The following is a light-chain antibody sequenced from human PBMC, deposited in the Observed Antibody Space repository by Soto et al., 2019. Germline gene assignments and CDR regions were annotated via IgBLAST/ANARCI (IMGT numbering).Light chain of an antibody. CDR2: DVN. CDR1: SSDVGAYTY. J-gene: IGLJ1*01. V-gene: IGLV2-14*03. Sequence: QSVLTQPASVSGSPGQSITISCTGTSSDVGAYTYVSWYQHRPGKAPKLMIYDVNNRPSGISDRFSGSKSGNTASLTISGLQAEDEADYYCNSYTSSNTYVFRTGTKVNVL. CDR3: NSYTSSNTYV.